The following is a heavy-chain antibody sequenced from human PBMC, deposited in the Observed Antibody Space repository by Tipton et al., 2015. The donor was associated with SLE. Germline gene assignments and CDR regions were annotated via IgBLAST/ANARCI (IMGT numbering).Heavy chain of an antibody. CDR1: GFTFDDYA. CDR3: AKDSHHNLRVAFDI. CDR2: FSWNSGSI. J-gene: IGHJ3*02. Sequence: RSLRLSCAASGFTFDDYAMHWVRQAPGKGLEWVSGFSWNSGSIGYADSVKGRFTISRDNAKNSLYLQMNSLRAEYMALYYCAKDSHHNLRVAFDIWSQGTMVTVSS. V-gene: IGHV3-9*03.